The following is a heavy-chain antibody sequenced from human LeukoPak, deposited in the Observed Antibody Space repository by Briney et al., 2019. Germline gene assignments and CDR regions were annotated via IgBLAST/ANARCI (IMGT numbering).Heavy chain of an antibody. Sequence: GASVKVSCKASGGTFSSYAISWVRQAPGQGLEWMGGIIPIFGTANYAQKFQGRVTITADKSTSTAYMELSGLRSEDTAVYYCAKEGNYYMDVWGKGTTVTISS. CDR1: GGTFSSYA. D-gene: IGHD3-10*01. J-gene: IGHJ6*04. CDR3: AKEGNYYMDV. V-gene: IGHV1-69*06. CDR2: IIPIFGTA.